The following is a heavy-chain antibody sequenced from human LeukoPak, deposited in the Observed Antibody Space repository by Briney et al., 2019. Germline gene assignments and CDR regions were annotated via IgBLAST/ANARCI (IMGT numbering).Heavy chain of an antibody. J-gene: IGHJ4*02. D-gene: IGHD6-13*01. CDR2: IHQSGNT. V-gene: IGHV4-30-2*01. CDR1: GDSIGSRGYS. CDR3: ARRVAGAGTSYFDL. Sequence: PSQTLSLTCAVSGDSIGSRGYSWSWLRLPPGRGLEWIGYIHQSGNTYYNPSLKSRLTISINTSKNQFYLNLNSATAADTAVYFCARRVAGAGTSYFDLWGQGTPVTVSS.